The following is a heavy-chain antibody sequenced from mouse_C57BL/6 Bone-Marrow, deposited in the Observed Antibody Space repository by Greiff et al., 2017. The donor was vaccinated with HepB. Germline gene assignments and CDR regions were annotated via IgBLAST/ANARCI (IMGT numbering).Heavy chain of an antibody. CDR3: ARSDYYYGSSYDY. CDR1: GYTFTSYW. Sequence: QVQLQQPGAELVKPGASVKLSCKASGYTFTSYWMQWVKQRPGQGLEWIGEIDPSDSYTNYNQKFKGKATLTVDTSSSTAYMQLSSLTSEDSAVYYCARSDYYYGSSYDYWGQVTTLTVSS. CDR2: IDPSDSYT. J-gene: IGHJ2*01. D-gene: IGHD1-1*01. V-gene: IGHV1-50*01.